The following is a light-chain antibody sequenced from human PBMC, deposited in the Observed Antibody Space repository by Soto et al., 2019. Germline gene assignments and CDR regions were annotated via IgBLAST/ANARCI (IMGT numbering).Light chain of an antibody. CDR1: QDTSNY. CDR3: QQYDNVPWT. Sequence: DIQMTQSPSSLSASVGDRVTITCQASQDTSNYLNWYQQKPGKAPKLLIYDASNLETGVPSRFSGGGSGTDFTFTISSLQPEDISIYFCQQYDNVPWTFGQGTKVEI. J-gene: IGKJ1*01. CDR2: DAS. V-gene: IGKV1-33*01.